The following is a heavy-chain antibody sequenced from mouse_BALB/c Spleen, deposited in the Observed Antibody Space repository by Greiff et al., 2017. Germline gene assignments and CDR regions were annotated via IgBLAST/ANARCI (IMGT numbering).Heavy chain of an antibody. CDR2: ISDGGSYT. D-gene: IGHD1-2*01. J-gene: IGHJ3*01. CDR3: ARDRGITTATFAY. Sequence: EVNLVESGGGLVKPGGSLKLSCAASGFTFSDYYMYWVRQTPEKRLEWVATISDGGSYTYYPDSVKGRFTISRDNAKNNLYLQMSSLKSEDTAMYYCARDRGITTATFAYWGQGTLVTVSA. CDR1: GFTFSDYY. V-gene: IGHV5-4*02.